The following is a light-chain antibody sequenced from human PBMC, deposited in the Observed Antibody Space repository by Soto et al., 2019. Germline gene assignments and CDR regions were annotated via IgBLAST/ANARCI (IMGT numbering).Light chain of an antibody. CDR1: SSDVGCYII. CDR2: DVS. CDR3: TSYTSSISPCV. V-gene: IGLV2-14*01. Sequence: QSVLTPPASVSGSPRQSITLSRTGTSSDVGCYIISSWYQQHPGKAPTLMLYDVSNRPSGVSNRFSVSRSGNTASLTISGLQAEDEAVEDCTSYTSSISPCVFGTGTKVTVL. J-gene: IGLJ1*01.